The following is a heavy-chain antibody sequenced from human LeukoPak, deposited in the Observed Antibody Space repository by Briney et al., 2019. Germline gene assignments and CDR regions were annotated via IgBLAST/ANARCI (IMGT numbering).Heavy chain of an antibody. CDR3: ARRDIVVVVSASDY. V-gene: IGHV3-23*01. CDR1: GFIFSDYV. CDR2: ISASGDRT. Sequence: GESLRLSCAASGFIFSDYVMIWVRQAPGKGLEWVSGISASGDRTYYADSVKGRFTMSRDNSKNTVYLQMNSLRVDDTAVYYCARRDIVVVVSASDYWGQGTLVTVSS. J-gene: IGHJ4*02. D-gene: IGHD2-15*01.